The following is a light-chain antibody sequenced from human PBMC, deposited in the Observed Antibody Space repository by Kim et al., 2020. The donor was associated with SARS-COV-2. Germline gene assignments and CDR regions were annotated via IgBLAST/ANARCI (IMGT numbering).Light chain of an antibody. CDR1: NIGSKR. J-gene: IGLJ2*01. V-gene: IGLV3-21*04. CDR3: QVWDSSSVV. Sequence: VATVKTARITCRGNNIGSKRVYWYQQEPGQAPVLVIYYDSDRPSGIPERFSGSNSGNTATLTISRVEAGDEADYYCQVWDSSSVVFGGGTKLTVL. CDR2: YDS.